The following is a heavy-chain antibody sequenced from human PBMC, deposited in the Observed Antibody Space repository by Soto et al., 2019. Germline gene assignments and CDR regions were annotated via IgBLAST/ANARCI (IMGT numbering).Heavy chain of an antibody. CDR3: ARGSSSSFPYYYYYMDV. V-gene: IGHV4-34*01. Sequence: PSETLSLTCAFYGWSFSGYYWSWIRQPPGKGLEWIGEINHSGSTNYDPSLKSRVTISVDTSKNQFSLKLSSVTAADTAVYYCARGSSSSFPYYYYYMDVWGKGTTVTVSS. CDR2: INHSGST. D-gene: IGHD6-13*01. J-gene: IGHJ6*03. CDR1: GWSFSGYY.